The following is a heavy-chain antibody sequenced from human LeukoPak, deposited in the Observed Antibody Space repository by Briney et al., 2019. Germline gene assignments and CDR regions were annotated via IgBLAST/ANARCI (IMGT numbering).Heavy chain of an antibody. J-gene: IGHJ3*02. CDR1: GDSISTSSYS. CDR2: IYYSGST. V-gene: IGHV4-39*01. D-gene: IGHD5-18*01. Sequence: SETLSLTCTVSGDSISTSSYSWGWIRQPPGKGVEWIGIIYYSGSTHYNPSLKSRVTISVDTSKNLFSLRLRSVTAADTAVYYCAADTALGLDAFDIWGQGTTVTVSS. CDR3: AADTALGLDAFDI.